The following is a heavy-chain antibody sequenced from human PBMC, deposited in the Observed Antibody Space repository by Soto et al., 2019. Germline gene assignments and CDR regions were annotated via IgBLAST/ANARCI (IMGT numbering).Heavy chain of an antibody. CDR3: ARVFSRGNGYYYYSYMDV. D-gene: IGHD3-10*01. CDR2: IYYSGST. V-gene: IGHV4-59*01. Sequence: SETLSLTCTVSGGSISSYYWSWIRQPPGKGLEWIGYIYYSGSTNYNPSLKSRVTISVDTSKNQFSLKLSSVTAADTAVYYCARVFSRGNGYYYYSYMDVWGKGTTVTVSS. J-gene: IGHJ6*03. CDR1: GGSISSYY.